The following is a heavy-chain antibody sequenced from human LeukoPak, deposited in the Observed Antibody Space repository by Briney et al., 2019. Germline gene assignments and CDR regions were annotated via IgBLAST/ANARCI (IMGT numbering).Heavy chain of an antibody. CDR1: GYTFTGYY. CDR2: INPNSGGT. J-gene: IGHJ4*02. V-gene: IGHV1-2*02. Sequence: GASVKVSCKASGYTFTGYYMHWVRQAPGQGLEWMGWINPNSGGTNYAQKFQGRVTMTRDTSISTAYMELSRLRSDDTAVYYCARDPIAVAGLALDYWGQGTLVTVSS. CDR3: ARDPIAVAGLALDY. D-gene: IGHD6-19*01.